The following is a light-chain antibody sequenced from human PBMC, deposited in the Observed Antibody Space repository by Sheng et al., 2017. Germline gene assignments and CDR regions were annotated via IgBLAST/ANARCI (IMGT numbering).Light chain of an antibody. V-gene: IGKV3D-7*01. CDR1: QSLSSNY. Sequence: ESVLTQFPGTLSLSPGERATLSCRASQSLSSNYLAWYQQKPGNAPKLLLYGASILESGVPSRFGGSGSGTDYSFTISSLQPEDFATYYCQQYFHSVTFGQGTKVESK. CDR3: QQYFHSVT. CDR2: GAS. J-gene: IGKJ1*01.